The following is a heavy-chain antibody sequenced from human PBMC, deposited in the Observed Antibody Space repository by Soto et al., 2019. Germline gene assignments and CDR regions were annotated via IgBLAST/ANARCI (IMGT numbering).Heavy chain of an antibody. CDR2: IGSSSDYI. CDR1: GFTFSSYN. CDR3: AGSTGLYCVETSCPITFAYYYGLDV. J-gene: IGHJ6*02. V-gene: IGHV3-21*06. Sequence: GGSLRLSCAGSGFTFSSYNMNWVRQAPGKGLEWVSSIGSSSDYIYYADSVRGRFTISRDNAKSSLYLQMTSLRAEDTAVYYCAGSTGLYCVETSCPITFAYYYGLDVWGQGTTVTVSS. D-gene: IGHD2-2*01.